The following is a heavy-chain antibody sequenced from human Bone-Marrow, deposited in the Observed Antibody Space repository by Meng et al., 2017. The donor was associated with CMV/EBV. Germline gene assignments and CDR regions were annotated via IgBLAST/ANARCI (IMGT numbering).Heavy chain of an antibody. J-gene: IGHJ3*02. Sequence: GESLKISCAASGFTFRSYAMSWVRQAPGKGLEWVSAISGSGGSTYYADSVKGRFTISRDNSKNTLYLQMNSLRAEDTAVYYCAKDKYYDILTGNTNIAFDIWGQGTMVTVS. CDR2: ISGSGGST. CDR3: AKDKYYDILTGNTNIAFDI. D-gene: IGHD3-9*01. V-gene: IGHV3-23*01. CDR1: GFTFRSYA.